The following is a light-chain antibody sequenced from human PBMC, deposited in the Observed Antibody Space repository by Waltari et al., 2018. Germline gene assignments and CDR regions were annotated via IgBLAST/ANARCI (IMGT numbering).Light chain of an antibody. CDR3: QHYYTTPPS. V-gene: IGKV4-1*01. CDR2: WAS. Sequence: DFVMTQSPDSLAVSLGERATINCKSSQSVLSRSTNKNYLAWYQQKPGQPPKLLIDWASTRQSGVPDRFSGGGSWTDFTLTIRSLQAEDVAVYYCQHYYTTPPSFGQGTKVEI. CDR1: QSVLSRSTNKNY. J-gene: IGKJ2*03.